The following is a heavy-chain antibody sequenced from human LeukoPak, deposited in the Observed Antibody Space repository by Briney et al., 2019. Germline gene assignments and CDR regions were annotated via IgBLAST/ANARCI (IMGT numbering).Heavy chain of an antibody. V-gene: IGHV1-3*01. D-gene: IGHD3-16*01. CDR1: GYTFTSYS. CDR3: ARGDYPIYYFEY. Sequence: GASVKVSCKASGYTFTSYSMHWVRQAPGQRLEWMGWINAGNGNTKFSQKFQGRVTITRDTSASTAYMELSSLRSEDTAVYYCARGDYPIYYFEYWGQGTLVTVSS. CDR2: INAGNGNT. J-gene: IGHJ4*02.